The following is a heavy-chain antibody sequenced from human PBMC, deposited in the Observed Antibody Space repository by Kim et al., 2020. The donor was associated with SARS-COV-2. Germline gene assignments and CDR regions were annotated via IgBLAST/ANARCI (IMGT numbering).Heavy chain of an antibody. V-gene: IGHV1-69*10. D-gene: IGHD3-3*01. CDR3: ARGPDFWSGYYSVGYYYMDV. CDR1: GCTFSSYA. J-gene: IGHJ6*03. Sequence: SVKVSCKASGCTFSSYAISWVRQAPGQGLEWMGWIIPILGIANYAQKFQGRVTITADKSTSTAYMELSSLRSDDTAVYYCARGPDFWSGYYSVGYYYMDVWGKGTTVTVSS. CDR2: IIPILGIA.